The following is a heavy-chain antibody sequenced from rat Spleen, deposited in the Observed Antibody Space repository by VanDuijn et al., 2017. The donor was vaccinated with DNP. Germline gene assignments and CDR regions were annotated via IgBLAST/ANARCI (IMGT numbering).Heavy chain of an antibody. J-gene: IGHJ3*01. V-gene: IGHV5-31*01. CDR2: ITSGGGTT. Sequence: EVQLVETGGDLVQPGRSLKLSCVVSGFTFNYYWMTWIRHVPGKGLEWVASITSGGGTTNYRDSVKGRFTISRDNAKNTLYLQMNSLRSEDTATYYCATSPGPNWFAYWGQGTLVTVSS. CDR3: ATSPGPNWFAY. D-gene: IGHD1-4*01. CDR1: GFTFNYYW.